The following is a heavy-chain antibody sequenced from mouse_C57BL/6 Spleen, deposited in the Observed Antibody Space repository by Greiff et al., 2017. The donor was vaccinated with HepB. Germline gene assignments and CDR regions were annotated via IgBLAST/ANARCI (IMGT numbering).Heavy chain of an antibody. CDR2: IWSGGST. CDR1: GFSLTSYG. D-gene: IGHD1-1*01. J-gene: IGHJ1*03. V-gene: IGHV2-2*01. CDR3: ARNYYGSSYYWYFDV. Sequence: VHLVESGPGLVQPSQSLSITCTVSGFSLTSYGVHWVRQSPGKGLEWLGVIWSGGSTDYNAAFISRLSISKDNSKSQVFFKMNSLQADDTAIYYCARNYYGSSYYWYFDVWGTGTTVTVSS.